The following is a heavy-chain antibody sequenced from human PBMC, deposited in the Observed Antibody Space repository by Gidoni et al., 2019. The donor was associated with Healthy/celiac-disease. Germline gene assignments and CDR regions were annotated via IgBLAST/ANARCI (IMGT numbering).Heavy chain of an antibody. CDR2: IYYSGST. V-gene: IGHV4-31*03. CDR1: GGSISSDVYY. Sequence: QVQLQESGPGLVKPSQTLSLTCTVSGGSISSDVYYWNWIRQHPGKGLEWIGYIYYSGSTHYNPSLESRVTISIDTSKNQFSLNLSSVTAADTAVYYCAKADTSGWSDDAFDIWGQGTMVTVSS. D-gene: IGHD6-19*01. J-gene: IGHJ3*02. CDR3: AKADTSGWSDDAFDI.